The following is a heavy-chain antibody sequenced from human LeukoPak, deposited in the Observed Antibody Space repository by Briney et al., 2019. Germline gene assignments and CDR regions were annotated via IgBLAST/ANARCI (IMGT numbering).Heavy chain of an antibody. CDR2: ISGSGGST. D-gene: IGHD3-22*01. CDR1: GGSSSGYY. CDR3: AKHPVISGYYIDY. Sequence: ETLSLTCAVYGGSSSGYYWSWIRQPPGKGLEWVSAISGSGGSTYYADSVKGRFTISRDNSKNTLYLQMNSLRAEDTAVYYCAKHPVISGYYIDYWGQGTLVTVSS. J-gene: IGHJ4*02. V-gene: IGHV3-23*01.